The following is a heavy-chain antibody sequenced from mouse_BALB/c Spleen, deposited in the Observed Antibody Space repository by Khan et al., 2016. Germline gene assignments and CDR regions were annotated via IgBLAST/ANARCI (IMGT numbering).Heavy chain of an antibody. CDR3: ARFYDNYYGFAY. CDR2: INTYTGEP. V-gene: IGHV9-1*02. D-gene: IGHD2-3*01. J-gene: IGHJ3*01. Sequence: QFQLVQSGPELKKPGETVKISCKASGYTFTNYGMNWVKQAPGKGLKWMGWINTYTGEPTFADDFKGRFAFSLETSASTAYLQINNLKNEDMATYFCARFYDNYYGFAYWGQGTLVTVSA. CDR1: GYTFTNYG.